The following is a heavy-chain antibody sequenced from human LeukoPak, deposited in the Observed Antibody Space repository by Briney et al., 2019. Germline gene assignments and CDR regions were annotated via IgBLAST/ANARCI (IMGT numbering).Heavy chain of an antibody. CDR3: TRSGYGGFYYGMDV. V-gene: IGHV4-39*07. D-gene: IGHD5-12*01. CDR1: GGSISSSSYY. CDR2: IYYSGST. Sequence: SETLSLTCTVSGGSISSSSYYWGWIRQPPGKGLEWIGSIYYSGSTYYNPSLKSRVTISVDTSKNQFSLKLSSETAADTAVYYCTRSGYGGFYYGMDVWGQGTTVTVSS. J-gene: IGHJ6*02.